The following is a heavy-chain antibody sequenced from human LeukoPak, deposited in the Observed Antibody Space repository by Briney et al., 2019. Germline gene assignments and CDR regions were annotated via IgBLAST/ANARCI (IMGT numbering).Heavy chain of an antibody. D-gene: IGHD1-26*01. J-gene: IGHJ6*02. CDR1: GYTFTSYG. Sequence: ASVKVSCKASGYTFTSYGISWVRQAPGQGLEWMGRISAYNGNTNYAQKLQGRVTMTTDTSTSTAYMELRSLRSDDTAVYYCAREGPESELRHGMDVWGQGTTVTVSS. CDR3: AREGPESELRHGMDV. CDR2: ISAYNGNT. V-gene: IGHV1-18*01.